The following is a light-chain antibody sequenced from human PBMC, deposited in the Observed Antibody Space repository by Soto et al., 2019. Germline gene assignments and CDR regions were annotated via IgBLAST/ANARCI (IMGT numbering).Light chain of an antibody. V-gene: IGKV2-28*01. Sequence: IVMTQSPLSLPVTPGEPASISCRSSQSLLHSNGFIYLDWYLQKPGQPPQLLIYLGSFRATGVSDRFSGSGSGTDFTLQISTVEAEDVGVYYCMQSLQVPPTFGQGTKVDIK. CDR3: MQSLQVPPT. J-gene: IGKJ1*01. CDR2: LGS. CDR1: QSLLHSNGFIY.